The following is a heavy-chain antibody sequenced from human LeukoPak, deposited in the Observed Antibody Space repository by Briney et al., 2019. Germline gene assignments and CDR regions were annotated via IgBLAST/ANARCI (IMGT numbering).Heavy chain of an antibody. D-gene: IGHD1-26*01. Sequence: GGSLRLSCAASGFGFTDYWMHWVRQAPGKGLVWVSRINIDASVTTYADSVKGRFTISRDNARNTLFLQMNSLRFEDTALYYCARISVAGAQTFDYWGQGVLVTVSS. V-gene: IGHV3-74*01. CDR2: INIDASVT. CDR1: GFGFTDYW. CDR3: ARISVAGAQTFDY. J-gene: IGHJ4*02.